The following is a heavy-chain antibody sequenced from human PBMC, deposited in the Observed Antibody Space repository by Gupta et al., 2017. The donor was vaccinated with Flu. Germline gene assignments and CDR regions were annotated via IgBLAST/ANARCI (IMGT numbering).Heavy chain of an antibody. Sequence: QVQLVQSGGGVVQPGRSLRLYCVASGFTFSSFGMHWVRQAPGKGLEWVAAVSYDGRNKYYVDAVQGRFSISRDNSKNTLYLQMNSLRAEDTAIYYCAKCTSTYNIYSYYHGMDVWGHGTTVSVSS. CDR2: VSYDGRNK. CDR1: GFTFSSFG. D-gene: IGHD5-24*01. CDR3: AKCTSTYNIYSYYHGMDV. J-gene: IGHJ6*02. V-gene: IGHV3-30*18.